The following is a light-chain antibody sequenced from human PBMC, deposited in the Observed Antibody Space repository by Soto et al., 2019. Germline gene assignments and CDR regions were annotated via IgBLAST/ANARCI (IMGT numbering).Light chain of an antibody. V-gene: IGKV1-5*03. CDR2: KAS. J-gene: IGKJ1*01. CDR1: ESISSW. Sequence: DIQMTQSPSTLSASVGDRVIITCRASESISSWLAWYQQKPRKAPKLLIYKASTLASGVPSRFSGSGSGTELTLTITSLQPDDFATYYCQQYNSYPWTFGQGTKVDIK. CDR3: QQYNSYPWT.